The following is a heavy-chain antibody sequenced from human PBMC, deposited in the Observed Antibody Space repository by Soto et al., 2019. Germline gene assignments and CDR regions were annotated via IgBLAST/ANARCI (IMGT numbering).Heavy chain of an antibody. CDR1: GFSLTTGGVG. Sequence: QITLKESGPTLVKPTQTLTLTCTFSGFSLTTGGVGVGWFRQPPGKALEWLADLYWNTEKNHSPSLRGRLIIGKDTSRDQVLLTVTNLGPTDPATYSCGHRLTGHGMAVWAKGPRSPSP. D-gene: IGHD3-9*01. CDR2: LYWNTEK. V-gene: IGHV2-5*01. CDR3: GHRLTGHGMAV. J-gene: IGHJ6*02.